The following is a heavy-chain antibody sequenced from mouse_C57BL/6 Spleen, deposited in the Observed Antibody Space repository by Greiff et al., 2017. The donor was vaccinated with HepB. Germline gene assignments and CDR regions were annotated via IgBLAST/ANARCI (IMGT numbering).Heavy chain of an antibody. J-gene: IGHJ2*01. V-gene: IGHV5-16*01. D-gene: IGHD2-4*01. Sequence: EVKVVESEGGLVQPGSSMKLSCTASGFTFSDYYMAWVRQVPEKGLEWVANINYDGSSTYYLDSLKSRFIISSDNAENILYLQMSSLKSEDTATYYSARVAGLRNCFDYWGQGTTLTVSS. CDR3: ARVAGLRNCFDY. CDR1: GFTFSDYY. CDR2: INYDGSST.